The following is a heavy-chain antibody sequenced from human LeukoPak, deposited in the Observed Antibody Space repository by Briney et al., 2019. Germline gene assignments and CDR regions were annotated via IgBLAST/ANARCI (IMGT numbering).Heavy chain of an antibody. J-gene: IGHJ4*02. CDR1: GGSISNYY. CDR2: IYSSGST. D-gene: IGHD4-17*01. V-gene: IGHV4-59*12. CDR3: ARALGKDYGPYFDY. Sequence: SETLSLTCTVSGGSISNYYWSWIRQPPGKGLEWIGYIYSSGSTNYNPSLKSQVTISVDTSKNQFSLKLSSVTAADTAVYYCARALGKDYGPYFDYWGQGTLVTVSS.